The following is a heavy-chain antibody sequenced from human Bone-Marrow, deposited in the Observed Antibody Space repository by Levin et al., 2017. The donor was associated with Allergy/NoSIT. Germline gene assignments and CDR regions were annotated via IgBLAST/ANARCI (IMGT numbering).Heavy chain of an antibody. J-gene: IGHJ4*02. CDR3: ARLDDHGDVGNFDY. Sequence: ESGPTLVKPTQKLTLTCTFSGFSLGANGVGVAWIRQPPGKALEWLGNIYWDDDKHYSPSLTSRVTITKDTSKNHVVLTLANMDPVDTATYYCARLDDHGDVGNFDYWGQGTLVTVSS. CDR1: GFSLGANGVG. V-gene: IGHV2-5*02. D-gene: IGHD4-17*01. CDR2: IYWDDDK.